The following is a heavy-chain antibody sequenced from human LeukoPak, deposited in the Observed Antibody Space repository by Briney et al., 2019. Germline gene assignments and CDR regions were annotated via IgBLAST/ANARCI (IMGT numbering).Heavy chain of an antibody. J-gene: IGHJ4*02. Sequence: PGGSLRLSCAASGFTFSSYAMSWVRQAPGKGLEWVSTISDSGSGGNTYYADSVKGRFTISRDNSKNTLYLQMNSLRAEDTAVYYCATIDYWGQGTLVTVSS. CDR2: ISDSGSGGNT. CDR3: ATIDY. V-gene: IGHV3-23*01. CDR1: GFTFSSYA.